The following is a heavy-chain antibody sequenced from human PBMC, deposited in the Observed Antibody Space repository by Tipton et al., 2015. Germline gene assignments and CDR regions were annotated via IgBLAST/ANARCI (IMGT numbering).Heavy chain of an antibody. Sequence: TLSLTCTVSGVSISLYCWSWIRQPPGKGLQWIGYIYYSGSTTYNPSLKTRVTMSVDTAKNQFSLNLMSLTTADTAVYYCARDVGMDVWGQGTTVTVSS. CDR1: GVSISLYC. CDR3: ARDVGMDV. V-gene: IGHV4-59*01. J-gene: IGHJ6*02. CDR2: IYYSGST.